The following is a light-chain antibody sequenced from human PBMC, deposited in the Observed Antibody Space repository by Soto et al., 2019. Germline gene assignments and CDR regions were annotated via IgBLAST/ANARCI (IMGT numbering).Light chain of an antibody. V-gene: IGKV3-15*01. J-gene: IGKJ1*01. CDR3: QQYDNWLRT. CDR1: QSVGSN. Sequence: EIVMTQSPATLSVSPGERATLSCRASQSVGSNLAWYQQKPGQAPRLLIYGASTRATGLPARFSGSGSGTEFTLIISSLQSEDFAVYYCQQYDNWLRTFGQGTKVKIK. CDR2: GAS.